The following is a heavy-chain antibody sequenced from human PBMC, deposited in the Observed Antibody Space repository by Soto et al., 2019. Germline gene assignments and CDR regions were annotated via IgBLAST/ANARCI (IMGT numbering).Heavy chain of an antibody. V-gene: IGHV4-4*02. CDR1: GGSISSSNW. D-gene: IGHD1-26*01. CDR2: IYHSGDT. J-gene: IGHJ5*02. CDR3: ASREPHRGFDP. Sequence: QVQLQESGPGLVKPSGTLSLTCAVSGGSISSSNWWSWIRQPPGMGLEWIGEIYHSGDTNYNPSLKNRVTISVDKSKNQFSLKVSSVTAADTAVYYCASREPHRGFDPWGQGTLVTVSS.